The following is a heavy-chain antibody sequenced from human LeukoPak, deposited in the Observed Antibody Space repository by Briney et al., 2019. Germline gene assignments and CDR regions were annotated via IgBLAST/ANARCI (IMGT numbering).Heavy chain of an antibody. Sequence: PGGSLRLSCAASGFTFSSYWVSWVRQAPGKGLEWVANIKQDGSEKYYVDSVKGRFTISRDNAKNSLYLQMNSLRAEDTAVYYCARDAGPPRLTMVRGAIKFDPWGQGTLVTVSS. V-gene: IGHV3-7*01. D-gene: IGHD3-10*01. CDR3: ARDAGPPRLTMVRGAIKFDP. CDR2: IKQDGSEK. J-gene: IGHJ5*02. CDR1: GFTFSSYW.